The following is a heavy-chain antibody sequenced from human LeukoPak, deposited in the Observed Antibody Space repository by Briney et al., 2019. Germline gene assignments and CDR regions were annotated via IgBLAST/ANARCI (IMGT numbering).Heavy chain of an antibody. CDR1: GFTFSSYA. V-gene: IGHV3-23*01. CDR3: AKGSAVSRPYYFDS. Sequence: GGSLRLSCAASGFTFSSYAMSWVRQAPGKGREGVSAISGDGGSTYYADSVKGRFTISRDNSNNTLYLQMNSLRAEDTAAYYCAKGSAVSRPYYFDSWGQGTLVTVSS. CDR2: ISGDGGST. D-gene: IGHD6-13*01. J-gene: IGHJ4*02.